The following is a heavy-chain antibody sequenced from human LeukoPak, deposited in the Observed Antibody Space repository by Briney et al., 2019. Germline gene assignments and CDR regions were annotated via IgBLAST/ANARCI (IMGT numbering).Heavy chain of an antibody. CDR1: GFTFSDYY. J-gene: IGHJ6*03. CDR2: ISSRGSTI. D-gene: IGHD1-7*01. Sequence: PGGSLRLSCAASGFTFSDYYMSWIRQAPGKGLEWVSYISSRGSTIYYAVSVKGRFTISRDNAKNSLYLQMNSLRAEDTAVYYCARVELAPYYYYMDVWGKGTTVTVSS. V-gene: IGHV3-11*04. CDR3: ARVELAPYYYYMDV.